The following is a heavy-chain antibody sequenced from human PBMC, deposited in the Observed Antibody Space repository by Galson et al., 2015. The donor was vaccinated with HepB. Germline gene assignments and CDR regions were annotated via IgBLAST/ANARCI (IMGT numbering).Heavy chain of an antibody. CDR2: ISNRGDFI. CDR3: ARDWGIAVAGTWWFDP. J-gene: IGHJ5*02. V-gene: IGHV3-21*01. Sequence: LRLSCAASGFIFKNYNMNWVRQAPGKGLEWVSSISNRGDFIYYAESVRGRFTISRDNAKNSLFLQVNSLRAEDAAVYYCARDWGIAVAGTWWFDPWGQGTVVTVSS. D-gene: IGHD6-19*01. CDR1: GFIFKNYN.